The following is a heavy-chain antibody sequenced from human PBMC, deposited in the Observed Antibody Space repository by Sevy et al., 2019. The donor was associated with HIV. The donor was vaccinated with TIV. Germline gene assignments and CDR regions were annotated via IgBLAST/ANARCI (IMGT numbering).Heavy chain of an antibody. D-gene: IGHD3-10*01. Sequence: GESLKISCAASGFTFSSYAMHWVRQAPGKGLEWVAVISYDGSNKYYAASVKGRFTISRDNSKNTLYLQMNSLRTEDTAVYYCARGAGFTMVRGVIITGIRYFDYWGQGTLVTVSS. CDR2: ISYDGSNK. CDR3: ARGAGFTMVRGVIITGIRYFDY. CDR1: GFTFSSYA. J-gene: IGHJ4*02. V-gene: IGHV3-30*04.